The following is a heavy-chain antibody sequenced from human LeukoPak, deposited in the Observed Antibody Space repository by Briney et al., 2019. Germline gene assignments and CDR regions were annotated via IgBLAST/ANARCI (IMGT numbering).Heavy chain of an antibody. CDR1: GYSFTTYW. D-gene: IGHD2-15*01. V-gene: IGHV5-51*01. CDR2: IYPGDSDT. J-gene: IGHJ4*02. Sequence: GESLKISCKGSGYSFTTYWIGWVRQMPGKGLEWVGIIYPGDSDTRYSPSFQGQVTISAEKSISTAYLQWSSLKASDTAMYYCARLESPRVADDYWGQGTLVTVSS. CDR3: ARLESPRVADDY.